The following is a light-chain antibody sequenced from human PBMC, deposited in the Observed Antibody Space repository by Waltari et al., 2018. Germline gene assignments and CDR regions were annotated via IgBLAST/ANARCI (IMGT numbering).Light chain of an antibody. CDR3: AAWDDSLRGFIM. CDR1: TTNIGSNS. Sequence: QSVLTQPPSASGTPGQRVTISCSGSTTNIGSNSVHWYQQLPGAAPKLLIYRNDQRPSGVPDRFSGSKTGTSASLAIRGLRSEDEADYYCAAWDDSLRGFIMFGGGTKLTVL. V-gene: IGLV1-47*01. J-gene: IGLJ3*02. CDR2: RND.